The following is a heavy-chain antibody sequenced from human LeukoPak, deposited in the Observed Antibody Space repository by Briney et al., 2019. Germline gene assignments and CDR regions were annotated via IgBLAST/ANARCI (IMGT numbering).Heavy chain of an antibody. CDR3: TRESRPLFPFAY. J-gene: IGHJ4*02. D-gene: IGHD2-2*01. Sequence: SETLSLTCGVSGGSIDNTNYWSWVRQAPGKGLEWIGEISHGGTTNYNPSLRSRVAMSLDRANNQFSLSLTSVTAADTAVYYCTRESRPLFPFAYWGQGVLVTVSS. CDR1: GGSIDNTNY. CDR2: ISHGGTT. V-gene: IGHV4-4*02.